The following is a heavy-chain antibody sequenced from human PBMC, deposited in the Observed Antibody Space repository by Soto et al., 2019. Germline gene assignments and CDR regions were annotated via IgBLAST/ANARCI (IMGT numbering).Heavy chain of an antibody. CDR2: INHSGST. J-gene: IGHJ4*02. D-gene: IGHD2-8*01. Sequence: SETLSLTCSVYGGSFSGYYWNWSRQPPGKGLEWIGEINHSGSTNYNPSLKSRVTLSVDTSKNQFSLKLSSVTAADTAVYYCARGLRTNGSFFRVWGQGTLVTVSS. CDR3: ARGLRTNGSFFRV. V-gene: IGHV4-34*01. CDR1: GGSFSGYY.